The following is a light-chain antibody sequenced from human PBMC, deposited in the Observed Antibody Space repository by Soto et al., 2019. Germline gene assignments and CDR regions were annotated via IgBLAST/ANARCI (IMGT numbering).Light chain of an antibody. CDR1: QSVFHTSYNRNY. V-gene: IGKV4-1*01. Sequence: DIVMTQSPDSLAVSLGERATINCKSSQSVFHTSYNRNYLAWYLQKPGQPPKVLMYWASTRESGVPDRFSGSGSGTDFTLTITGLQPEDVAVYYCQQYYTLPYSFGQGTKLEIK. CDR3: QQYYTLPYS. J-gene: IGKJ2*03. CDR2: WAS.